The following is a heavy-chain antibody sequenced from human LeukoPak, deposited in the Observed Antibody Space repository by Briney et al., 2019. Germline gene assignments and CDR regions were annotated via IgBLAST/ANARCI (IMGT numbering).Heavy chain of an antibody. CDR2: ISWNSGSI. CDR1: GFTFSSYA. CDR3: AKDHSSSWYYFQH. J-gene: IGHJ1*01. V-gene: IGHV3-9*01. Sequence: GGSLRLSCAASGFTFSSYAMSWVRQAPGKGLEWVSGISWNSGSIGYADSVKGRFTISRDNAKNSLYLQMNSLRAEDTALYYCAKDHSSSWYYFQHWGQGTLVTVSS. D-gene: IGHD6-13*01.